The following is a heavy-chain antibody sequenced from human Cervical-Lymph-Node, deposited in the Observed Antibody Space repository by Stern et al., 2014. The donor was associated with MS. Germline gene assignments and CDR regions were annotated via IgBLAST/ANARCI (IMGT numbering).Heavy chain of an antibody. D-gene: IGHD3-9*01. CDR1: GGSISPYY. Sequence: QVQLQQWGPGLVKPSETLSLTCTVSGGSISPYYWSWIRQPPGMGLEWIGYVYYRGSTKYNSSLKSRVTISVDTSKNQVSLKLTSVTAADTAVYSCARLRPPYDILTGEAFDIWGQGTTVTVSS. CDR2: VYYRGST. CDR3: ARLRPPYDILTGEAFDI. J-gene: IGHJ3*02. V-gene: IGHV4-59*08.